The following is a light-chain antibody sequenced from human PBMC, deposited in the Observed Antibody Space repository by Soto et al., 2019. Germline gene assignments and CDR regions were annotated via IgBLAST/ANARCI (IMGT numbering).Light chain of an antibody. CDR1: QSVRSSY. V-gene: IGKV3-20*01. J-gene: IGKJ4*01. CDR3: QQYGNSPLT. CDR2: GAS. Sequence: EIVLTQSPGTLSLSPGXRATLSCRASQSVRSSYFAWYQQKPGQAPRLLIFGASTRAPGIPGRFSGSGSGTDFTLTISKLEPEDFALFYCQQYGNSPLTFGGGTKVDIK.